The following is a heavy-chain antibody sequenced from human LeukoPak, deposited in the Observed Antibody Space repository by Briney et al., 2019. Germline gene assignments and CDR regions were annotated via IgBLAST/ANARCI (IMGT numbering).Heavy chain of an antibody. V-gene: IGHV4-34*01. Sequence: PSETRSLTCAVYGGSFSGYYWSWIRQPPGKGLEWIGEINHSGSTNYNPSLKSRVTISVDTSKNQFSLKLSSSTAADTAVYYCARSSRVLRYFDYWGQGTLVTVSS. CDR3: ARSSRVLRYFDY. J-gene: IGHJ4*02. CDR2: INHSGST. D-gene: IGHD3-9*01. CDR1: GGSFSGYY.